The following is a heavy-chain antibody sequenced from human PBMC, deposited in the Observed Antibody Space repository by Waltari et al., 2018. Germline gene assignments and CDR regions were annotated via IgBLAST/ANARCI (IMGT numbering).Heavy chain of an antibody. CDR3: ARGRYDSSDFDC. J-gene: IGHJ4*02. V-gene: IGHV4-38-2*02. CDR2: FYHTGST. D-gene: IGHD3-22*01. Sequence: QVQLQESGPGLVKPSETRSLTCTVSGYSISSGYYWGWIRQPPGKGLEWIGNFYHTGSTHYNPSLKSRVTISVDSSKNQFSLRLISVTAADTAVYYCARGRYDSSDFDCWGQGTLVIVSS. CDR1: GYSISSGYY.